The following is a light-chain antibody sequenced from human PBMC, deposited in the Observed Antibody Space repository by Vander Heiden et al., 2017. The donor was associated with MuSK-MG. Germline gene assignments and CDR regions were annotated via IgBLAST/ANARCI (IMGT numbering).Light chain of an antibody. CDR3: QQCYTTPWT. CDR1: QSISGY. Sequence: DIHMTQSPSSLSASVGDRVTITCRASQSISGYLNWYQQRPGEAPKLLIYAASRLQSGVPSRFSGSGSGTDFTLIISNLQPEDFATYYCQQCYTTPWTFGQGTKVEIK. J-gene: IGKJ1*01. V-gene: IGKV1-39*01. CDR2: AAS.